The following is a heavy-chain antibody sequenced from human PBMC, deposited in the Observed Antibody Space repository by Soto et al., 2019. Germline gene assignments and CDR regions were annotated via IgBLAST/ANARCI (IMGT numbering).Heavy chain of an antibody. CDR2: IVVGSGNT. D-gene: IGHD3-22*01. V-gene: IGHV1-58*02. CDR1: GFTFTSSA. CDR3: EAAPYYDSSGYYRYDAFDI. J-gene: IGHJ3*02. Sequence: ASVKVSCKASGFTFTSSAMQGVRQARGQRLAWIGWIVVGSGNTNYAQKFQESVTITRDMSTSTAYMELSSLRSEDTAVYYCEAAPYYDSSGYYRYDAFDIWGQGTMVTVSS.